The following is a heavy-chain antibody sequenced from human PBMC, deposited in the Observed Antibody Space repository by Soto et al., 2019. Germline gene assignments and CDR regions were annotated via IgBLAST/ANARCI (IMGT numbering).Heavy chain of an antibody. CDR2: ISSSSSYI. V-gene: IGHV3-21*01. CDR1: GFTLSSYS. CDR3: ERGVRGVNDPSY. Sequence: GWSLRLSCAASGFTLSSYSMNWVRHAPGKGLEWVSSISSSSSYIYYADSVKGRFTISRDNAKNSLYLQMNSLRAEDTAVYYCERGVRGVNDPSYWGQGILVTVSS. D-gene: IGHD3-10*01. J-gene: IGHJ4*02.